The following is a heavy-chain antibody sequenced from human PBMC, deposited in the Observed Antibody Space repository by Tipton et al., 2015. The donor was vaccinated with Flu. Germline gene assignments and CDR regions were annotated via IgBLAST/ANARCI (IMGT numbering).Heavy chain of an antibody. V-gene: IGHV4-59*01. CDR3: ARGPEQWLVNPHYFDY. J-gene: IGHJ4*02. D-gene: IGHD6-19*01. CDR2: IYYSGST. CDR1: GVSISSYY. Sequence: TLSLTCTVSGVSISSYYWSWIRQPPGKGLEWIGYIYYSGSTNYNPSLKSRVTISVDTSKSQFSLKLSSVTAADTAVYYCARGPEQWLVNPHYFDYWGQGTLVTVSS.